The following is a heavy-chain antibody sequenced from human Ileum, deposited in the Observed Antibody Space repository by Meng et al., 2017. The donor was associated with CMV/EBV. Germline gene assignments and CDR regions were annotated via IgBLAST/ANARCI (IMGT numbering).Heavy chain of an antibody. J-gene: IGHJ4*02. V-gene: IGHV4-30-4*08. CDR2: IYYSGSP. D-gene: IGHD2-15*01. CDR3: VRQVVAASFDY. Sequence: QVQLAESGPGLVKPSQTLSLTCTVSGGSITSGNYYWSWIRQPPGRGLEWTGYIYYSGSPYYKPSLKSRVTISLDTSKNQFSLNLRSVTATDSAVYYCVRQVVAASFDYWGQGALVTVSS. CDR1: GGSITSGNYY.